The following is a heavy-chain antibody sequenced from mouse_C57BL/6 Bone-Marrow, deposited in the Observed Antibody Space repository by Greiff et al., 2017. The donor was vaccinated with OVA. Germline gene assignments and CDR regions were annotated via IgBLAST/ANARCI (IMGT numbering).Heavy chain of an antibody. CDR1: GYAFSSSW. CDR2: IYPGDGDT. CDR3: AIIYYDYDGRVMDY. V-gene: IGHV1-82*01. J-gene: IGHJ4*01. D-gene: IGHD2-4*01. Sequence: QVQLQQSGPELVKPGASVKISCKASGYAFSSSWMNWVKQRPGKGLEWIGRIYPGDGDTNYNGKFKGKATLTADKSSSTAYMQLSSLTSEDSAVYFWAIIYYDYDGRVMDYWGQGTSVTVSS.